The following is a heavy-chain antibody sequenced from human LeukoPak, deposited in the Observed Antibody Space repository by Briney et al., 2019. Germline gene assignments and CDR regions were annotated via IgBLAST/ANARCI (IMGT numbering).Heavy chain of an antibody. CDR1: GFTFSSYA. Sequence: GRSLRLSCAASGFTFSSYAMHWVRQAPGKGLEGVAVISYDGSNKYYADSVKGRFTISRDNSKNTLYLQMNSLRAEDTAVYYCARVLAAHIDYWGQGTLVTVSS. J-gene: IGHJ4*02. CDR2: ISYDGSNK. V-gene: IGHV3-30-3*01. D-gene: IGHD6-6*01. CDR3: ARVLAAHIDY.